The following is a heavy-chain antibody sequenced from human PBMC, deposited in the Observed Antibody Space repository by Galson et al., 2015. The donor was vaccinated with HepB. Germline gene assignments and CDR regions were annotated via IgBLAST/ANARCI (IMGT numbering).Heavy chain of an antibody. CDR1: GFTFSDYW. J-gene: IGHJ4*02. CDR2: INSDESRT. Sequence: SLRLSCAASGFTFSDYWMHWVRQVPGKGLVWVSSINSDESRTNYADSVKGRFTISRDNTKNTLYLHMNSLGAEDTTVYFCARGSNDWAGSDYWGQGTLVT. V-gene: IGHV3-74*01. D-gene: IGHD1-1*01. CDR3: ARGSNDWAGSDY.